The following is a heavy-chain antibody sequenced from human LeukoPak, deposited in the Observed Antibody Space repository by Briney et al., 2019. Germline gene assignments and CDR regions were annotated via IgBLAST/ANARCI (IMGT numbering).Heavy chain of an antibody. CDR1: GYTFTGYY. J-gene: IGHJ4*02. CDR3: ASLNYDDFGGDYFDY. Sequence: GASVKVSCKASGYTFTGYYMHWVRQAPGQGLEWMGWINPNSGGTNYAQKFQGRVTMTRDTSISTAYMELSRLRSDDTAVYYCASLNYDDFGGDYFDYWGQGTLVTVSS. CDR2: INPNSGGT. D-gene: IGHD3-16*01. V-gene: IGHV1-2*02.